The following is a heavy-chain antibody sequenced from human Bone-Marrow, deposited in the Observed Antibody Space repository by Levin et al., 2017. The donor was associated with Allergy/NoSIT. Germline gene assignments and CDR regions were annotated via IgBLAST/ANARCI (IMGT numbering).Heavy chain of an antibody. V-gene: IGHV3-23*01. Sequence: GGSLRLSCAASGFTFSSYAMSWVRQAPGKGLEWVSAISGSGGSTYYADSVKGRFTISRDNSKNTLYLQMNSLRAEDTAVYYCAKDRRGYSSRGDYFDYWGQGTLVTVSS. CDR3: AKDRRGYSSRGDYFDY. CDR2: ISGSGGST. D-gene: IGHD6-13*01. J-gene: IGHJ4*02. CDR1: GFTFSSYA.